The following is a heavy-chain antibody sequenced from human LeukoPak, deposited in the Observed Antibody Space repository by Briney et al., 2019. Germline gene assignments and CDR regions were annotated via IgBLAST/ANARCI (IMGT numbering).Heavy chain of an antibody. J-gene: IGHJ4*02. D-gene: IGHD1-26*01. Sequence: SETLSLTCTVSGGSVSSGSYYWSWIRQPPGEGLEWIGYIYYSGSTNYNPSLKSRVTISVDTSKNQFSLKLSSVTAADTAVYYCARDHRWELRFDYWGQGTLVTVSS. CDR1: GGSVSSGSYY. CDR2: IYYSGST. CDR3: ARDHRWELRFDY. V-gene: IGHV4-61*01.